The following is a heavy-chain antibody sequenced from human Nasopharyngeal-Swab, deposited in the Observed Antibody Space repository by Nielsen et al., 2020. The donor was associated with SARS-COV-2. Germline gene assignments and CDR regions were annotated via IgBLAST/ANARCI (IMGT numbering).Heavy chain of an antibody. V-gene: IGHV3-48*02. CDR1: GFTFSSYS. CDR2: ISSSSSTI. Sequence: GESLKISCAASGFTFSSYSMNWVRQAPGKGLEWVSYISSSSSTIYYADSVKGRFTISRDNAKNSLYLQMNSLRDEDTAVYYCARRTFSSTSLIDCWGQGTLVTVSS. J-gene: IGHJ4*02. D-gene: IGHD2-2*01. CDR3: ARRTFSSTSLIDC.